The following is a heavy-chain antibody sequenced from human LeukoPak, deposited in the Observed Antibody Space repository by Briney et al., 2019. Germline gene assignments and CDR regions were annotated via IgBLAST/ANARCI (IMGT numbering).Heavy chain of an antibody. D-gene: IGHD1-26*01. CDR2: IYYSGST. CDR3: ASGSYSFYYMDV. J-gene: IGHJ6*03. V-gene: IGHV4-61*01. Sequence: SQTLSLTCTVSGGSISSGSYYWSWIRQPPGKGLEWIGYIYYSGSTNYNPSLKSRVTISVDASKNQFSLRLSSVTAADTAVYYCASGSYSFYYMDVWGKGTTVTVSS. CDR1: GGSISSGSYY.